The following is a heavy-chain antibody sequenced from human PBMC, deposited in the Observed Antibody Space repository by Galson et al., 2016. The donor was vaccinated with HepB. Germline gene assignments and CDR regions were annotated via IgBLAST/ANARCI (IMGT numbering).Heavy chain of an antibody. CDR3: ARDVNNWTGDRRLFDL. CDR1: GFSFNDFY. D-gene: IGHD1-1*01. Sequence: SLRLSCAASGFSFNDFYMSWIRQPPGKALEWISYISHSGNTREYADSVKGRFTVSRDNIKNSVYLQLNSLRAEDTALYYCARDVNNWTGDRRLFDLWGQGTLVAVSS. V-gene: IGHV3-11*01. J-gene: IGHJ4*02. CDR2: ISHSGNTR.